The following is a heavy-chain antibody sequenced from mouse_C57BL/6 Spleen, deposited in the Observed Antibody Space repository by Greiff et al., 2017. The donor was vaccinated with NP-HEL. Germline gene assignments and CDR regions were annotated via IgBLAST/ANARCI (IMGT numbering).Heavy chain of an antibody. CDR2: IYPGDGDT. CDR3: ARRRYGYDGGYAMDY. V-gene: IGHV1-80*01. CDR1: GYAFSSYW. Sequence: VQLQQSGAELVKPGASVKISCKASGYAFSSYWMNWVKQRPGKGLEWIGQIYPGDGDTNYNGKFKGKATLTADKSSSTAYMQLSSLTSEDSAVYFCARRRYGYDGGYAMDYWGQGTSVTVSS. J-gene: IGHJ4*01. D-gene: IGHD2-2*01.